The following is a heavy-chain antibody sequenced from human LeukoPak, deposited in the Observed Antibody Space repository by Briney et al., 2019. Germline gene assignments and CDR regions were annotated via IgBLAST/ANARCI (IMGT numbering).Heavy chain of an antibody. Sequence: TGGSLRLSCAASGFTFSSYAMSWVRQAPGKGLEWVSAVSGSGGTTYYVDSVKGRFTISRDNSKNTLYLQMNSLRAEDTAVYYCAKSRFYYDSTGYTLDHWGQRTLVTVSS. D-gene: IGHD3-22*01. CDR2: VSGSGGTT. J-gene: IGHJ4*02. V-gene: IGHV3-23*01. CDR3: AKSRFYYDSTGYTLDH. CDR1: GFTFSSYA.